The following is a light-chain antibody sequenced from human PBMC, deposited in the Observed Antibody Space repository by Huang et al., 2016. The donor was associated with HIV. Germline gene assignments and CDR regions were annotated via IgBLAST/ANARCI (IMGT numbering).Light chain of an antibody. CDR3: HQYYNTPYT. CDR2: WAS. Sequence: DIVMTQSPDSLAVSLGERATINCKSSQSVLDNSNNKNCLAWFQQKPGQPTKLLIYWASSRESGVPDRCSGSGSGKDFTLTISSLQAEDVAVYYCHQYYNTPYTFGQGTKLEIK. V-gene: IGKV4-1*01. CDR1: QSVLDNSNNKNC. J-gene: IGKJ2*01.